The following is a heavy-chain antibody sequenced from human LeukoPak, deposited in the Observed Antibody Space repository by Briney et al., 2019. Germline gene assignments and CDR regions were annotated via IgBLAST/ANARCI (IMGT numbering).Heavy chain of an antibody. CDR2: INPSGGST. J-gene: IGHJ6*04. D-gene: IGHD3-10*01. V-gene: IGHV1-46*01. CDR1: GYTFTSYY. Sequence: ASVKVSCKASGYTFTSYYMHWVRQAPGQGLEWMGTINPSGGSTSYAQKFQGRVTMTRDTSTSTVYMELSSLRSEDTAVYYCARDKVGQGYYGSGSYYNGYYYYGMDVWGKGTTVTVSS. CDR3: ARDKVGQGYYGSGSYYNGYYYYGMDV.